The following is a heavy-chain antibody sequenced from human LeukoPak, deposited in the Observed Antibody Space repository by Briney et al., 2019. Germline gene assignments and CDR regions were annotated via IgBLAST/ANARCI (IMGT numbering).Heavy chain of an antibody. CDR2: IIPILGIA. CDR3: ARLGIVGATVVGY. CDR1: GGTFSSYA. J-gene: IGHJ4*02. D-gene: IGHD1-26*01. Sequence: SVKVSCKASGGTFSSYAISWVRQAPGQGLEWMGRIIPILGIANYAQKFQGRVTITADKSTSTAYMELSSLRSEDTAVYYCARLGIVGATVVGYWGQGTLVTVSS. V-gene: IGHV1-69*04.